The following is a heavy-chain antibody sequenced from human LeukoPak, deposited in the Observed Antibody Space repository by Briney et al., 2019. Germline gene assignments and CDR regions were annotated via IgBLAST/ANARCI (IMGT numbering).Heavy chain of an antibody. Sequence: SETLSLTCTVSGGSISSHYWSWIRQPPGKGLEWIGYLYDSGSTKDNPSLKSRVTLSADTSKNQFPLRLSSVTAADTVVYYCATIKRGNIFGYFDFWGQGILVAISS. CDR2: LYDSGST. CDR3: ATIKRGNIFGYFDF. J-gene: IGHJ4*02. CDR1: GGSISSHY. V-gene: IGHV4-59*11. D-gene: IGHD5-18*01.